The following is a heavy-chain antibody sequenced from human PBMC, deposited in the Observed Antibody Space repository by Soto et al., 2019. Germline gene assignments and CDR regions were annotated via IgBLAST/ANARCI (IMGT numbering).Heavy chain of an antibody. V-gene: IGHV3-30-3*01. CDR3: ARESRHSGSYVFYDY. J-gene: IGHJ4*02. Sequence: SLRLSCAASGFTFSSYALHWVRQAPGKGLEWVAVISYDGSNKYYADSVKGRFTISRDNSKNTLYVQMNSLRGEDTAVYYCARESRHSGSYVFYDYWGQGTLVTVSS. CDR1: GFTFSSYA. D-gene: IGHD1-26*01. CDR2: ISYDGSNK.